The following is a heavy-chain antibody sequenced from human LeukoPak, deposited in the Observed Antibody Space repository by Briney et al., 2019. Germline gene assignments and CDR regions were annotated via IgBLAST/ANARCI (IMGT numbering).Heavy chain of an antibody. CDR1: GYIFSNYW. J-gene: IGHJ4*02. Sequence: GESLKISWQASGYIFSNYWIGWGRQIPGKGLEGMAIIYPGESETKYSRSCEGQVTISLDKSTSTAYLQRSSVKAADTSMYYCARQFTEWDSWGQGTLVTVSS. CDR3: ARQFTEWDS. V-gene: IGHV5-51*01. D-gene: IGHD1-14*01. CDR2: IYPGESET.